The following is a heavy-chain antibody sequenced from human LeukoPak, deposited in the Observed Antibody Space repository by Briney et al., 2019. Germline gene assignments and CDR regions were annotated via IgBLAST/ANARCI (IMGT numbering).Heavy chain of an antibody. D-gene: IGHD6-13*01. CDR2: ISSSSSYI. J-gene: IGHJ3*01. V-gene: IGHV3-21*01. CDR3: ATIAATGLSRDAFDF. Sequence: GGSLRLSCAASGFTFSSYSMNWVRQAPGKGLEWVSSISSSSSYIYYADSVKGRFTISRDNAENSLYLQMNSLRVEDTAIYYCATIAATGLSRDAFDFWGQGTMVTVSS. CDR1: GFTFSSYS.